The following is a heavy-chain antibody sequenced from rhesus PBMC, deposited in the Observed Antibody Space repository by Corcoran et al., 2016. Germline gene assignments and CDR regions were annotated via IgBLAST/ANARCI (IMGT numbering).Heavy chain of an antibody. D-gene: IGHD2-33*01. CDR3: ARRGDRFDV. Sequence: QLQLQESGPGLVKPTETLSLTCVVSGNSISSTYWSWIRQAPGKGLEWIGYIGGNSGSTNDNPALTSRVSRSVATSKNQRSLKLSAVTAADTAVYYCARRGDRFDVWGPGVLVTVSS. CDR1: GNSISSTY. CDR2: IGGNSGST. V-gene: IGHV4-169*01. J-gene: IGHJ5-1*01.